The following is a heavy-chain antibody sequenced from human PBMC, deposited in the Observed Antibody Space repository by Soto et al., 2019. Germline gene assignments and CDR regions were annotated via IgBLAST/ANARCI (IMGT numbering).Heavy chain of an antibody. Sequence: QVQLQQWGAGLLKPSETLSLTCAVYGGSFSGYYWSWIRQPPGKGLEWIGEINHSGSTNYNPSLKSRVTISVDTSKNKFSLKLSSVTAADTAVYYCASRVRVKYYFDYWGQGTLVTVSS. D-gene: IGHD3-10*01. J-gene: IGHJ4*02. CDR2: INHSGST. CDR1: GGSFSGYY. CDR3: ASRVRVKYYFDY. V-gene: IGHV4-34*01.